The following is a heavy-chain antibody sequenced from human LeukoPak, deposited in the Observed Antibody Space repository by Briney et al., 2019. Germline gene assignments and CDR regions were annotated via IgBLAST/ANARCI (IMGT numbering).Heavy chain of an antibody. CDR2: ISSSSSYI. CDR1: GFTFSSYS. CDR3: ARDRNYYGSGSLSGGDAFDI. J-gene: IGHJ3*02. V-gene: IGHV3-21*01. D-gene: IGHD3-10*01. Sequence: PGGSLRLSCAASGFTFSSYSMNWVRQAPGKGLEWVSSISSSSSYIYYADSVKGRFTISRDNAKNSLYLQMNSLRAEDTAVYYCARDRNYYGSGSLSGGDAFDIWGQGTTVTVSS.